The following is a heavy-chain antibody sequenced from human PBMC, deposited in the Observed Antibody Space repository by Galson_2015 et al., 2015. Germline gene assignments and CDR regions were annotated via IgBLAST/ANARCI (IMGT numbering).Heavy chain of an antibody. D-gene: IGHD2-21*01. CDR2: ISARDGGT. CDR1: GFTFSSYG. CDR3: ARGFADYFDY. J-gene: IGHJ4*02. Sequence: SLRLSCATSGFTFSSYGMTWVRQAPGKGLEWVSVISARDGGTYYADSVKGRFTISRDNFKNMLYVQMNKLRAEDTAVYYCARGFADYFDYWGQGTLVTVSS. V-gene: IGHV3-23*01.